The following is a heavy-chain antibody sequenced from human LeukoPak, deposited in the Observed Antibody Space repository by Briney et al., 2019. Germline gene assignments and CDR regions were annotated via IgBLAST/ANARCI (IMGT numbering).Heavy chain of an antibody. Sequence: GGSLRLSCAASGFTFTTYWMSWVRQAPGKGLEGVANIKQDGTERYYVDSVKGRFTISRDNANNSLYLQMNSLRAEDTAVYYCAREGYSPYWGQGTLVTVSS. D-gene: IGHD6-13*01. V-gene: IGHV3-7*01. CDR1: GFTFTTYW. CDR3: AREGYSPY. CDR2: IKQDGTER. J-gene: IGHJ4*02.